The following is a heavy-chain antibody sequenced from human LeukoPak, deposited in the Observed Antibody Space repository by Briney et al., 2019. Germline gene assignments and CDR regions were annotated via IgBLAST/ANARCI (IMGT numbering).Heavy chain of an antibody. CDR1: GFSFTNTW. CDR2: VKSKADDGTT. D-gene: IGHD3-10*01. V-gene: IGHV3-15*01. J-gene: IGHJ3*02. CDR3: ATEGGSGSYYGDDAFDM. Sequence: GRSLRLSCEASGFSFTNTWMSWVRQAPGKGLEWVGRVKSKADDGTTDYAAPVQGRFTISRDDSKNTLSLQMNSLKTEDTAVYYCATEGGSGSYYGDDAFDMWGQGTMVTVSS.